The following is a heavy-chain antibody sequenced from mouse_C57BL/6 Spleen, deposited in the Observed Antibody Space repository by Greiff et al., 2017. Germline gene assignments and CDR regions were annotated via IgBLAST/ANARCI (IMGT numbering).Heavy chain of an antibody. CDR3: AREWPYYSYYFDY. J-gene: IGHJ2*01. CDR1: GYTFTSYW. V-gene: IGHV1-53*01. Sequence: QVQLQQPGTELVKPGASVKLSCKASGYTFTSYWMHWVKQRPGQGLEWLGNINPSNGGTNYNEKFKSKATLTVDKSSSTAYMQLSSLTSEDSAVYYCAREWPYYSYYFDYWGQGTTLTVSS. D-gene: IGHD2-10*01. CDR2: INPSNGGT.